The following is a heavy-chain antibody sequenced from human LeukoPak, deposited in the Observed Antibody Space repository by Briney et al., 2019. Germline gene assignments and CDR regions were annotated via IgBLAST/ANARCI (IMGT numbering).Heavy chain of an antibody. J-gene: IGHJ4*02. V-gene: IGHV6-1*01. CDR1: VDSVSSNSAA. Sequence: SQTLSLTCAISVDSVSSNSAAWNWIRQSPSRGLEWLGRTYYRSKWYNDYAVSVKSRITINPDTSKNQFSLQLNSVTPEDTAVYYCARVLTVVTPGGFDYWGQGTLVTVSS. CDR2: TYYRSKWYN. D-gene: IGHD4-23*01. CDR3: ARVLTVVTPGGFDY.